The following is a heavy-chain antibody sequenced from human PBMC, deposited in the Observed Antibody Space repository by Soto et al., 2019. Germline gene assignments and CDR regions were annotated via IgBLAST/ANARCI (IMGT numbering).Heavy chain of an antibody. J-gene: IGHJ4*02. CDR2: IKSKTDGGTT. V-gene: IGHV3-15*01. CDR1: GFTFSNAW. Sequence: GGSLRLSCAASGFTFSNAWMSWVRQAPGKGLEWVGRIKSKTDGGTTDYAAPVKGRFTISRDDSKNTLYLQMNSLKTEDTAVYYCNTDWWVPGENYYDSSVMYYFDYWGQGTLVTVSS. CDR3: NTDWWVPGENYYDSSVMYYFDY. D-gene: IGHD3-22*01.